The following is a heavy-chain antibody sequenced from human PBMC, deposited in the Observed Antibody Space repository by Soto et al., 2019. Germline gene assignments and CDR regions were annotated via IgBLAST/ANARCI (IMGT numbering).Heavy chain of an antibody. J-gene: IGHJ3*02. Sequence: SETLSLTCTVSGGSISSGGYYWSWIRQHPGKGLEWIGYIYYSGSTYYNPSLKSRVTISVDTSKKQISLKPRSVTAADTAVYYCARLRYFDWLVFDIWGQGTMVT. V-gene: IGHV4-31*03. CDR2: IYYSGST. CDR1: GGSISSGGYY. D-gene: IGHD3-9*01. CDR3: ARLRYFDWLVFDI.